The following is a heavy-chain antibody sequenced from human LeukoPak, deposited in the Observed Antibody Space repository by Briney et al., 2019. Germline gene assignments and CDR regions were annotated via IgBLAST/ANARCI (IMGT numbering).Heavy chain of an antibody. CDR2: ISSSGSKM. CDR1: GFAISSYT. CDR3: ARALEADY. Sequence: PGGSLRLSCAASGFAISSYTMNWVRLAPGKGLEWVSSISSSGSKMYYADSLKGRFTVSRDNAKNSLYLQMNSLRAEDTAVYYCARALEADYWGQGTPVTVSS. V-gene: IGHV3-21*06. J-gene: IGHJ4*02.